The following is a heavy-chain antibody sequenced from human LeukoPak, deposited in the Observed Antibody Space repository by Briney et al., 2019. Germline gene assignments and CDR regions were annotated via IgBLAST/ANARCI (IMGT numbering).Heavy chain of an antibody. D-gene: IGHD2-2*01. CDR1: GGTFSIYA. J-gene: IGHJ5*02. V-gene: IGHV1-69*13. CDR2: IIPIFGTA. Sequence: SVKVSCKASGGTFSIYAISWVRQAPGQGVEWMGGIIPIFGTANYAQKFQGRVTITADESTSTAYMELSSLRSEDTAVYYCAREREVVPAAKVWFDPWGQGTLVTVSS. CDR3: AREREVVPAAKVWFDP.